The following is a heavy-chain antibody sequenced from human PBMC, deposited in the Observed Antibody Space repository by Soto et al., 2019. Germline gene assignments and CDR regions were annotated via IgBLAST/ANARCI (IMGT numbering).Heavy chain of an antibody. CDR3: AKGGGSARDFDY. D-gene: IGHD1-26*01. CDR2: TSYDGNSK. J-gene: IGHJ4*02. CDR1: GFTFGNYG. Sequence: PGGSLRLSCTGSGFTFGNYGMHWVRQAPGKGLEWVASTSYDGNSKYYADSLKGRFTISRDNSKKMVYLQMTSLGPEDTAVYYCAKGGGSARDFDYWGQGALVTVSS. V-gene: IGHV3-30*18.